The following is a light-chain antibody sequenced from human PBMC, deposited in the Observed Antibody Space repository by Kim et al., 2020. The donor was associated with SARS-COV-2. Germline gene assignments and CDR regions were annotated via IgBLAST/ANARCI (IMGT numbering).Light chain of an antibody. Sequence: GDRATITCRASQSMSTYLAWYQQKPGKAPKLLMYAASTLQSGVPPRFSGSGSGTDFTLTISSLQPEDSATYYCQQVYSYPITFGGGTKVDIK. CDR1: QSMSTY. V-gene: IGKV1-9*01. CDR3: QQVYSYPIT. J-gene: IGKJ4*01. CDR2: AAS.